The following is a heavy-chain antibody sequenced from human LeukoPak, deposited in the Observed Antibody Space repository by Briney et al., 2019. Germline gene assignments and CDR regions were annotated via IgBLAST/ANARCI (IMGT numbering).Heavy chain of an antibody. V-gene: IGHV3-30*02. CDR1: GFTFSSSG. D-gene: IGHD3-9*01. J-gene: IGHJ4*02. CDR2: IRFDGSDI. Sequence: GGSLRLSCAASGFTFSSSGMHWVRQAPGKGLEWVAFIRFDGSDIYYGDSVKGRFTISIDNSKNTLYLHLNSLRGEDTAVYYCAKDHATYDFLTGYPAYWGQGIPVIVSS. CDR3: AKDHATYDFLTGYPAY.